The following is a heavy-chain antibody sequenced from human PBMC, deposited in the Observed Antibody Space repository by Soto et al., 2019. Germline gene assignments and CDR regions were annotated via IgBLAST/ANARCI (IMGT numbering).Heavy chain of an antibody. CDR2: IWYDGSNK. D-gene: IGHD6-6*01. CDR1: GFTFSSYG. V-gene: IGHV3-33*01. Sequence: QVQLVESGGGVVQPGRSLRLSCAASGFTFSSYGMHWVRQAPGKGLEWVAVIWYDGSNKYYADSVKGRFTISRDNSKNTLYLQMNSLRAEDTAVYYCARPYSSSSSTGGWLQLAYYYGMDVWGQGTTVTVSS. J-gene: IGHJ6*02. CDR3: ARPYSSSSSTGGWLQLAYYYGMDV.